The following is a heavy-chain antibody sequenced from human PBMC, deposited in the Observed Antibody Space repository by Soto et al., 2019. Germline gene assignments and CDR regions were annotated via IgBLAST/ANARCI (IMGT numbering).Heavy chain of an antibody. V-gene: IGHV1-69*12. D-gene: IGHD3-22*01. J-gene: IGHJ6*02. CDR1: GGTVNSYG. CDR2: IIPIFGTS. CDR3: EGGVWVLLRLSYYYYGMDV. Sequence: QVQLVQSGAEVKKPGSSVKVSCKASGGTVNSYGISWVRQAPGQGLEWMGGIIPIFGTSNYAQKFQGRVTITADAWKTTTYMELSSLSSEETAVYFCEGGVWVLLRLSYYYYGMDVWGQGTRVTVSS.